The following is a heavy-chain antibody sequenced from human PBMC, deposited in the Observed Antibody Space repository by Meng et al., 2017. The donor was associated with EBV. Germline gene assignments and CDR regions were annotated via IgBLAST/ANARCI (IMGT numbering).Heavy chain of an antibody. Sequence: QGQVVQSGAEVKKPGASVKVSCKASGYTFTGYYMHWVRQAPGQGLEWMGRINPNSGGTNYAQKFQGRVTMTRDTSISTAYMELSRLRSDDTAVYYCAKGADLAAAGTFWFDPWGQGTLVTVSS. CDR2: INPNSGGT. CDR3: AKGADLAAAGTFWFDP. V-gene: IGHV1-2*06. J-gene: IGHJ5*02. D-gene: IGHD6-13*01. CDR1: GYTFTGYY.